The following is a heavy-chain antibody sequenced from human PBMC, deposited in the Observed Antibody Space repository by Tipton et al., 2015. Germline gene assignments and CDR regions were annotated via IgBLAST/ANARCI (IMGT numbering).Heavy chain of an antibody. D-gene: IGHD3-3*01. J-gene: IGHJ6*02. CDR2: ITWNSGRI. Sequence: SLRLSCAASGFTFDDYGMHWVRQTPEKGLEWVSGITWNSGRILYADSVKGRFTISRDNSMDTLYLEMNSLRAEDTAVYYCAREGFDFRSGYYIAGVGMDVWGQGATVTVSS. V-gene: IGHV3-9*01. CDR1: GFTFDDYG. CDR3: AREGFDFRSGYYIAGVGMDV.